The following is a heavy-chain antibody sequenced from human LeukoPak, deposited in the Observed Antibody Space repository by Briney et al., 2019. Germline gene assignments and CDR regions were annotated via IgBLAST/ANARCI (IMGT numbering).Heavy chain of an antibody. Sequence: PSETLSLTCAVSGHSISRGSYWGWIRQPPGKGLEWIGSIWHSGSTYYNPSLKSRVPISRDTSKNQFTLKLNSVTAADTAVYYCARHSGPDYWGQGTLVTVSS. CDR1: GHSISRGSY. CDR2: IWHSGST. CDR3: ARHSGPDY. V-gene: IGHV4-38-2*01. J-gene: IGHJ4*02.